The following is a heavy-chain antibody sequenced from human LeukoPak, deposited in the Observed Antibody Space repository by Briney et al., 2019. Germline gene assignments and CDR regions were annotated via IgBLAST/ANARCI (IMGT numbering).Heavy chain of an antibody. CDR1: GGSFSRYY. Sequence: SETLSLTCAVYGGSFSRYYWSWIRQPPGKGLEWIGEINHSGSTNYNPSLKSRVTISVDTSKNQFSLKLSSVTAADTAVYYCASFDFWSGSNNFDIWGQGTMVTVS. D-gene: IGHD3-3*01. V-gene: IGHV4-34*01. J-gene: IGHJ3*02. CDR2: INHSGST. CDR3: ASFDFWSGSNNFDI.